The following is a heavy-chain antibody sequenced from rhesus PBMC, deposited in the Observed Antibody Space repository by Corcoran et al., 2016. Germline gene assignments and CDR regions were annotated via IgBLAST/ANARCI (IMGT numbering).Heavy chain of an antibody. D-gene: IGHD6-31*01. CDR2: IYWDDDK. Sequence: QVTLKESGPALVKPTQTLTLTCTFSGFSLRTSGLGVGWIRQPSRKPLEWLALIYWDDDKRYSTSLKSRLTISKDTSKNQVVLTMTNMDPVDTATYYGARVRGSGWTNYFDYWGQGVLVTVSS. CDR1: GFSLRTSGLG. V-gene: IGHV2-1*01. CDR3: ARVRGSGWTNYFDY. J-gene: IGHJ4*01.